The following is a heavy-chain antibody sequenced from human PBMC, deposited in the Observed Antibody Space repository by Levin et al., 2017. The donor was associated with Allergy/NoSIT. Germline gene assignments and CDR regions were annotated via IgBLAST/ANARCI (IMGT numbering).Heavy chain of an antibody. CDR3: ARHDSDSSGWLHQHYWYFDL. Sequence: PSETLSLTCTVSGGSISSSSYYWGWIRQPPGKGLEWIGSIYYSGSTYYNPSLKSRVTISVDTSKNQFPLKLSSVTAADTAVYYCARHDSDSSGWLHQHYWYFDLWGRGTLVTVSS. V-gene: IGHV4-39*01. D-gene: IGHD6-19*01. J-gene: IGHJ2*01. CDR2: IYYSGST. CDR1: GGSISSSSYY.